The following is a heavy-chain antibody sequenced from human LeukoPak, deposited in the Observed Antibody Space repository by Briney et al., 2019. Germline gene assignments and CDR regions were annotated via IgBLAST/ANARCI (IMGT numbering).Heavy chain of an antibody. Sequence: PSETLSLTCSVSGVSVGSAGYYWTWIRQPPGKGLEWIGYMYYSGNSNYNPFLKSRVTMSLDPSKNRFSLKLSSVTAADTAVYYCARSQPKRGSNRYYFTYWAQGTLVTVPS. J-gene: IGHJ4*02. CDR1: GVSVGSAGYY. D-gene: IGHD3-16*01. CDR3: ARSQPKRGSNRYYFTY. CDR2: MYYSGNS. V-gene: IGHV4-61*08.